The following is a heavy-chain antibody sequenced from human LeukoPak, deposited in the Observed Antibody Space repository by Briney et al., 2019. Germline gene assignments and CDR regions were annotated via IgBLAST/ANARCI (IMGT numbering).Heavy chain of an antibody. Sequence: PSETLSLTCAVYGGSFSGYYWSWIRQPPGKGLEWIGEINHSGSTNYNPSLKSRVTISVDTSKNQFSLKLSSVTAADTAVYYCASSGGYCGQGTLVTVSS. V-gene: IGHV4-34*01. J-gene: IGHJ4*02. CDR2: INHSGST. CDR1: GGSFSGYY. CDR3: ASSGGY.